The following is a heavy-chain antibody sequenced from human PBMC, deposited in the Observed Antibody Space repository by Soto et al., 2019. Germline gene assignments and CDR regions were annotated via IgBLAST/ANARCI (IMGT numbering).Heavy chain of an antibody. D-gene: IGHD3-10*01. J-gene: IGHJ5*02. CDR1: SGSISSSNW. CDR3: ARGEYYGSGSYYTYPNWFDP. Sequence: QVQLQESGPGLVKPSGTLSLTCAVSSGSISSSNWWSWVRQPPGKGLVWIGEIYNSGSTNSNPSRKSRSTIAVDKSKIHFSLKLSSVTAADTAVYYCARGEYYGSGSYYTYPNWFDPLGQGTLVTVSS. CDR2: IYNSGST. V-gene: IGHV4-4*02.